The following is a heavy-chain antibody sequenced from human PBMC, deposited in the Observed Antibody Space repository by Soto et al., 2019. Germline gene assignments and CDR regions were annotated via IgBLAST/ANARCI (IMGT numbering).Heavy chain of an antibody. V-gene: IGHV3-23*01. CDR3: AKGMGGSPYYYYGMDV. CDR2: ISGSGGST. J-gene: IGHJ6*02. Sequence: PGGYLRLSCAASGFTFSSYAMSWVRQAPGKGLEWVSAISGSGGSTYYADSVKGRFTVSRDNSKNTLYLQMNSLRAEDTAVYYCAKGMGGSPYYYYGMDVWGQGTTVIVSS. CDR1: GFTFSSYA. D-gene: IGHD1-26*01.